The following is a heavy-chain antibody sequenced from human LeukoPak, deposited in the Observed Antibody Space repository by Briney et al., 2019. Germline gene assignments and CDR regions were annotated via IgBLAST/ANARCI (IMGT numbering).Heavy chain of an antibody. CDR3: AKDARGDYYYYTDV. D-gene: IGHD3-10*01. CDR1: GFTFSSYG. J-gene: IGHJ6*03. V-gene: IGHV3-30*02. CDR2: IRYDGSNK. Sequence: GGSLRLSCAASGFTFSSYGMHWVRQAPGKGLEWVAFIRYDGSNKYYADSVKGRFTISRDNSKNTLYLQMSSLRAEDTAVYYCAKDARGDYYYYTDVWGKGTTVTVSS.